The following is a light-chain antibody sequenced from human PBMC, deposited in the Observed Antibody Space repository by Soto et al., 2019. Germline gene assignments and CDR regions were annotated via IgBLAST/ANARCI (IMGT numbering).Light chain of an antibody. CDR1: SSNIGRDT. J-gene: IGLJ3*02. Sequence: QSVLTLPPSASGPPGQRVTFSCSGCSSNIGRDTVNLYRQLPGTAPSRRPSGVPDRFSGSKSATSAPLAVSGLQSEAGANYYCSSYTRGSTLVFGGGTKVTVL. CDR3: SSYTRGSTLV. V-gene: IGLV1-44*01.